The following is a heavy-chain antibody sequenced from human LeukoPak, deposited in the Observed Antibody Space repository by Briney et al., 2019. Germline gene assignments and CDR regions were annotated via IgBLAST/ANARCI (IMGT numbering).Heavy chain of an antibody. V-gene: IGHV1-2*04. CDR1: GYTFTGYY. CDR2: INPNSGGT. J-gene: IGHJ4*02. Sequence: ASVKVSCKASGYTFTGYYMHWVRQAPGQGLEWMGWINPNSGGTNYEQKFQGWVTMTRDTSISTAYMELSRLRSDDTAVYYCARGGQQWLDTYYFDYWGQGTLVTVSS. D-gene: IGHD6-19*01. CDR3: ARGGQQWLDTYYFDY.